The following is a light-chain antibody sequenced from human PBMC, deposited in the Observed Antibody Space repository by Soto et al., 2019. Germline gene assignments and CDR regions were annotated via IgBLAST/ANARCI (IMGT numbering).Light chain of an antibody. J-gene: IGLJ2*01. CDR1: SSDVGDYDY. CDR3: ISYAGSNNLV. CDR2: EVN. V-gene: IGLV2-8*01. Sequence: QSVLTQPPSTSGSPGQSVTISCTGTSSDVGDYDYVSWYQQHPGKAPKLMIYEVNKRPSGVPDRFSGSKSGNTASLTVSGLQAEDDADYHCISYAGSNNLVFGGGTKLTVL.